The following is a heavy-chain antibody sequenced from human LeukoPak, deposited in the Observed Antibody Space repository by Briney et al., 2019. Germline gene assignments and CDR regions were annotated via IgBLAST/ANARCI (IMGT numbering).Heavy chain of an antibody. CDR3: ARDRGGLVGAFDI. V-gene: IGHV4-39*02. J-gene: IGHJ3*02. CDR1: GGSISSSSYY. Sequence: SETLSLTCTVSGGSISSSSYYWGWIRQPPGKGLEWIGSIYYSGSTYYNPSLKSRVTISVDTSKNQFSLKLSSVTAADTAVYYCARDRGGLVGAFDIWGQGTMVTVSS. CDR2: IYYSGST. D-gene: IGHD2-2*01.